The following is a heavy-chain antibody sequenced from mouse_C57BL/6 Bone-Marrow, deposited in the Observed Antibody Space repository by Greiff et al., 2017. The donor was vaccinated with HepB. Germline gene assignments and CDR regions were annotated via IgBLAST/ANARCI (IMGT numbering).Heavy chain of an antibody. CDR2: IDPSDSYT. CDR1: GYTFTSYW. Sequence: QVQLQQPGAELVKPGASVKLSCKASGYTFTSYWMQWVKQRPGQGLEWIGEIDPSDSYTNYNQKFKGQATVTVDTSSSTAYRQLSSLTSEDSAVYYCARGRGISMDYWGQGTSVTVSS. J-gene: IGHJ4*01. V-gene: IGHV1-50*01. CDR3: ARGRGISMDY.